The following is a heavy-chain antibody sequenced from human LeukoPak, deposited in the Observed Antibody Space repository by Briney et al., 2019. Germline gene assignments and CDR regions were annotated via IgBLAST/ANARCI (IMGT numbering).Heavy chain of an antibody. D-gene: IGHD3-22*01. CDR2: IYYSGST. J-gene: IGHJ4*02. Sequence: PSETLSLTCTVSGGSISSSSYYWGWIRQPPGKGLEWIGSIYYSGSTYYNPSLKSRVTISVDTSKNQFSLKLSSVTAADTAVYYCARQAGQYYYDSSGFVDYWGQGTLVTVSS. CDR3: ARQAGQYYYDSSGFVDY. CDR1: GGSISSSSYY. V-gene: IGHV4-39*07.